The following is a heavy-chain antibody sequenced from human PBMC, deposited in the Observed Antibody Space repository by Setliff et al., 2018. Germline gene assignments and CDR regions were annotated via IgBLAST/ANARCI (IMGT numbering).Heavy chain of an antibody. CDR3: ARLSPYNTGPPFDY. J-gene: IGHJ4*02. Sequence: PSETLSLTCSVSGDSIFDNYWSWIRQSPGRGLEWIAYISYTGSTNYNPSLKSRVTIPLDTSKNHFSLNLRSVTAADTAVYYCARLSPYNTGPPFDYWGQGTLVTVSS. D-gene: IGHD2-8*02. CDR2: ISYTGST. V-gene: IGHV4-59*08. CDR1: GDSIFDNY.